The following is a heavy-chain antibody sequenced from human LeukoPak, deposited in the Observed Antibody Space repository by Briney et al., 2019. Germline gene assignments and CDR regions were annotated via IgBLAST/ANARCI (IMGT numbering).Heavy chain of an antibody. V-gene: IGHV4-39*07. CDR1: GGSISSSSYY. D-gene: IGHD1-26*01. J-gene: IGHJ6*02. CDR3: ARVVAATDYYYGMDV. Sequence: SETLSLTCTVSGGSISSSSYYWGWIRQPPGKGLEWIGSIYYSGSTYYNPSLKSRVTISVDTSKNQFSLKLSSVTAADTAVYYCARVVAATDYYYGMDVWGQGTTVTVSS. CDR2: IYYSGST.